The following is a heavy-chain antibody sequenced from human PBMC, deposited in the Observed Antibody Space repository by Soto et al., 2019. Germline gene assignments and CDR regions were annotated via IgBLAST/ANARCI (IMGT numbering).Heavy chain of an antibody. J-gene: IGHJ5*02. Sequence: EVQLLESGGGLVQPGGSLRLSCAASGFTFSNYAMSWVRQAPGKGLEWVSAISGSGISTYYADSVKGRFTISRDNSKNTLYLQMNTLRAEDTAMDRCARDHKFGEPPWGQGTLVTVSS. CDR2: ISGSGIST. V-gene: IGHV3-23*01. D-gene: IGHD3-16*01. CDR1: GFTFSNYA. CDR3: ARDHKFGEPP.